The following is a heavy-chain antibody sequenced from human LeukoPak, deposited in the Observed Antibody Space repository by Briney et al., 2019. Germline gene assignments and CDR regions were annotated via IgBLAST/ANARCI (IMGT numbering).Heavy chain of an antibody. J-gene: IGHJ4*02. V-gene: IGHV1-18*01. CDR1: GYTFTSYG. Sequence: ASVTVSCTASGYTFTSYGISWVRQAPGQGLEWVGWISAYNGNTNYAQKLQGRVTMTTDTSTSTAYMELRSLRSDDTAVYYCARSEWVSSGDDYWGQGTLVTVSS. D-gene: IGHD3-22*01. CDR3: ARSEWVSSGDDY. CDR2: ISAYNGNT.